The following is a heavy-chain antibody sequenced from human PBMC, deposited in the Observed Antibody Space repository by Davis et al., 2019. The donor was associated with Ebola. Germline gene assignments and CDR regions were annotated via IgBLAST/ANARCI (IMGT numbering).Heavy chain of an antibody. D-gene: IGHD1-1*01. CDR3: ARGPSYMGFDP. CDR1: GGSISSSSYY. V-gene: IGHV4-39*07. Sequence: MPSETLSLTCTVSGGSISSSSYYWSWIRQPPGKGLEWIGEINHSGSTNYNPSLKSRVTISVDTSKNQFSLKLSSVTAADTAVYYCARGPSYMGFDPWGQGTLVTVSS. CDR2: INHSGST. J-gene: IGHJ5*02.